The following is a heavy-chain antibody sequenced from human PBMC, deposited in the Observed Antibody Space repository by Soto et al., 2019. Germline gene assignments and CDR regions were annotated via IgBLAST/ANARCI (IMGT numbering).Heavy chain of an antibody. J-gene: IGHJ4*02. CDR2: IYYGGST. CDR3: ARGRLERWLQPWYFDY. Sequence: SDTLSLTCTVSGFSISSYYWSLIRQPPGKGLEWIGYIYYGGSTNYNPSLKSRVTISVDTSKNQFSLKLSSVTAADTAVYYCARGRLERWLQPWYFDYWGQGTLVTVSS. D-gene: IGHD5-12*01. V-gene: IGHV4-59*01. CDR1: GFSISSYY.